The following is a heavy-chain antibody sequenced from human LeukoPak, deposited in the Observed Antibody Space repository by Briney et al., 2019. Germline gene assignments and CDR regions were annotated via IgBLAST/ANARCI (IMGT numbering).Heavy chain of an antibody. D-gene: IGHD3/OR15-3a*01. J-gene: IGHJ3*01. V-gene: IGHV1-69*04. Sequence: SVKVSCTSSGGPFSNYAINWVRQAPGQGLEWMGRIIPSLDYANYAQIRVKITADKSTATAYMELSDLRYEDTAVYYCARRTDHVDDAFDVWGQGTMVTVSS. CDR3: ARRTDHVDDAFDV. CDR1: GGPFSNYA. CDR2: IIPSLDYA.